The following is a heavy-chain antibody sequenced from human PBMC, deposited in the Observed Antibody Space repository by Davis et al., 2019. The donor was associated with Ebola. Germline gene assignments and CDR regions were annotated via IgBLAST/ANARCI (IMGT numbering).Heavy chain of an antibody. CDR3: ARTEVTGGVYYFDY. J-gene: IGHJ4*02. V-gene: IGHV1-18*01. D-gene: IGHD2-8*02. CDR2: ISAYNGNT. CDR1: GYTFTSYG. Sequence: ASVKVSCKASGYTFTSYGISWVRQAPGQGLEWMGWISAYNGNTNYAQKFQGWVTMTRDTSISTAYMELSRLRSDDTAVYYCARTEVTGGVYYFDYWGQGTLVTVSS.